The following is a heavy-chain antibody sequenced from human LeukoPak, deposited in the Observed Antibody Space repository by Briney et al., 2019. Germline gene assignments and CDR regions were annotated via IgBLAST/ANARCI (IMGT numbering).Heavy chain of an antibody. CDR2: INTDGSST. D-gene: IGHD6-6*01. CDR3: ARSGGSSSLGY. V-gene: IGHV3-74*01. J-gene: IGHJ4*02. CDR1: GFTFSSYW. Sequence: GGSLRLSCAASGFTFSSYWMHWVRQAPGKGLVWVSHINTDGSSTTYADSVKGRFTISRDNAKNTLYLQMNSLRAEDTAVYYCARSGGSSSLGYWGQGTLVTVSS.